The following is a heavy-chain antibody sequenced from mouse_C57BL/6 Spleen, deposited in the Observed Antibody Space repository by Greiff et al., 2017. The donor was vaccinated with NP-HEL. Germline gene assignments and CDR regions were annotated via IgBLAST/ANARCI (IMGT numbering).Heavy chain of an antibody. J-gene: IGHJ1*03. CDR3: ARPIDDGSSYGYFDV. CDR2: IDPSDSYT. CDR1: GYTFTSYW. Sequence: QVQLQQPGAELVKPGASVKLSCKASGYTFTSYWMQWVKQRPGQGLEWIGEIDPSDSYTNYNQKFKGKATLTVDTSSSTAYMQLSSLTSEDSAVYYCARPIDDGSSYGYFDVWGTGTTVTVSS. V-gene: IGHV1-50*01. D-gene: IGHD1-1*01.